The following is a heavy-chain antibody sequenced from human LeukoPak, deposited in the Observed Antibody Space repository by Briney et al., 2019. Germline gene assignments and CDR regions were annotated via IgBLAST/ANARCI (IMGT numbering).Heavy chain of an antibody. CDR1: GFTFSSYS. Sequence: GGSLRLSCAASGFTFSSYSMNWVRQAPGKGLEWVSSISSNSSYIYYADSVKGRFTISRDNAKNSLYLQMNSLRAEDTAVYYCARDGPGDYWGQGTLVTVSS. V-gene: IGHV3-21*01. CDR2: ISSNSSYI. J-gene: IGHJ4*02. CDR3: ARDGPGDY.